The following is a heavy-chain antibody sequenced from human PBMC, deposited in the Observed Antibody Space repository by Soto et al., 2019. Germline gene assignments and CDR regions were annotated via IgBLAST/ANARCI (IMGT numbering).Heavy chain of an antibody. CDR3: ARRGSGSYYDY. V-gene: IGHV3-23*01. Sequence: EVQLLESGGGLVQPGGSLRLSCAASGFTFSSYAMRWVRQAPVKGLEWVSAISGSGGSTYYADSVKGRFTISRDNSKNTLYLQMNSLRAEDTAVYYWARRGSGSYYDYWGQGTLVTVSS. J-gene: IGHJ4*02. CDR2: ISGSGGST. CDR1: GFTFSSYA. D-gene: IGHD1-26*01.